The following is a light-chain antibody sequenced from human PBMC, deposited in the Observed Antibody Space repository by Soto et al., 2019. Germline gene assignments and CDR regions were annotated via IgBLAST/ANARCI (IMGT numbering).Light chain of an antibody. Sequence: EIVLTQSPGTLSLSPRERATLSCRASQSVSSSYLTWYQQKPGQAPRLLIYGASSRATGIPDRFSGSGSGTDFTLTISRLEPEDFAVYYCQLRGTFGQGTKLEIK. CDR3: QLRGT. J-gene: IGKJ2*02. CDR2: GAS. V-gene: IGKV3-20*01. CDR1: QSVSSSY.